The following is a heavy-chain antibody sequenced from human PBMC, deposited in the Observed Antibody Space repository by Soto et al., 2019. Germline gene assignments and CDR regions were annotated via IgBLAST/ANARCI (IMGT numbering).Heavy chain of an antibody. CDR2: IKSDAYGGAI. J-gene: IGHJ4*02. CDR3: TTTKGRLEPPKNDF. D-gene: IGHD2-8*01. V-gene: IGHV3-15*01. CDR1: GFTFSNAW. Sequence: DVQLVESGGGLVKPGGSLRLSCAGSGFTFSNAWMSWVRRAPGQGLEWVGRIKSDAYGGAIDYAAPVKGRFTISRNDTKNKLFLRMNNLRAEDTAVYSCTTTKGRLEPPKNDFWGQGTPVIVSS.